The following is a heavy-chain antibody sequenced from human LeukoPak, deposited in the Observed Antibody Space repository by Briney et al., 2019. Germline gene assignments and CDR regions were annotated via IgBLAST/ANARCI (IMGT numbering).Heavy chain of an antibody. D-gene: IGHD3-10*01. CDR2: ISASGTTI. J-gene: IGHJ3*02. V-gene: IGHV3-48*04. CDR1: GFTFRDYW. Sequence: GGSLRLSCAASGFTFRDYWMNWVRQGPGKGLEWVSYISASGTTIYDADSVKGRFTISRDNAKNSLYLQLNSLTAEDTAIYYCVRDEIRSGAFDIWGQGTMVTVSS. CDR3: VRDEIRSGAFDI.